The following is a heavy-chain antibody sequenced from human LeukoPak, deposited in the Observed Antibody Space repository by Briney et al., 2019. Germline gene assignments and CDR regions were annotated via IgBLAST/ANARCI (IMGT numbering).Heavy chain of an antibody. Sequence: SETLSLTCTVSGGSISSSSYYWGWIRQPPGKGLEWIGSIYYSGSTYYNPSLKSRVTISVDTSKNQFSLKLGSVTAADTAVYYCASHTQDYSNSLDYWGQGTLVTVSS. CDR2: IYYSGST. V-gene: IGHV4-39*01. CDR1: GGSISSSSYY. D-gene: IGHD4-11*01. CDR3: ASHTQDYSNSLDY. J-gene: IGHJ4*02.